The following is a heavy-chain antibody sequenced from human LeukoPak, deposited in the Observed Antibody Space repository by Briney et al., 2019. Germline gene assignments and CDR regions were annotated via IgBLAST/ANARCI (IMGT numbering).Heavy chain of an antibody. CDR2: ISWNSGSI. Sequence: QTGGSLRLSCAASGFTFDDYAMHWVRQAPGKGLEWVSGISWNSGSIGYADSVKGRFTISRDNAKNSLYLQMNSLRAEDMALYYCAKDGGFGAVAYYFDYWGQGTLVTVSS. CDR3: AKDGGFGAVAYYFDY. J-gene: IGHJ4*02. D-gene: IGHD3-10*01. V-gene: IGHV3-9*03. CDR1: GFTFDDYA.